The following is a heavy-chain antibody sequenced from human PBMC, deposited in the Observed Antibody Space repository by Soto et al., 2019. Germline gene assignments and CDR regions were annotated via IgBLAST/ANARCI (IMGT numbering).Heavy chain of an antibody. CDR2: ISSGGSYI. J-gene: IGHJ5*02. V-gene: IGHV3-21*01. Sequence: EVQVVESGGGLVQPGVSLRLSGSFTFSMYSMSWVRQAPVKGLEWVASISSGGSYIKYADSVKGRFTISRDNATNAVSLQMNRLTVDDTSVYFCTRDQGVSYDSWFDPWGEGTLVTVSS. D-gene: IGHD1-26*01. CDR1: FTFSMYS. CDR3: TRDQGVSYDSWFDP.